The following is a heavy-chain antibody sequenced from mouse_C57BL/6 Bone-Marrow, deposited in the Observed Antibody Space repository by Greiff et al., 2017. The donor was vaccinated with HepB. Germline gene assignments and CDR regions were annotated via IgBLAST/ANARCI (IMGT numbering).Heavy chain of an antibody. V-gene: IGHV2-2*01. CDR2: IWSGGST. D-gene: IGHD2-4*01. J-gene: IGHJ3*01. CDR1: GFSLTSYG. CDR3: ARNGYDYGSWFAY. Sequence: QVQLKESGPGPVQPSQSLSITCTVSGFSLTSYGVHWVRQSPGKGLEWLGVIWSGGSTDYNAAFISRLSISKDNSKSQVFFKMNSLQADDTAIYYCARNGYDYGSWFAYWGQGTLVTVSA.